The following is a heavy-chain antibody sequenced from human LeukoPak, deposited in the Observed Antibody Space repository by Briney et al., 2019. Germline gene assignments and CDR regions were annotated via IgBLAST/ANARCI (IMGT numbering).Heavy chain of an antibody. J-gene: IGHJ4*02. D-gene: IGHD2-15*01. CDR1: RFTFDVYA. V-gene: IGHV3-30*04. CDR3: TRDQVQHCSAGSCYVIDK. CDR2: TSYDGSNK. Sequence: PVGALRLSCAASRFTFDVYAMHWVRQAPGKGLAWVAVTSYDGSNKYYADSVQCRFTTSKDNSQNTVHLQMSSLGPADTAVYYCTRDQVQHCSAGSCYVIDKWGPGTLVAVSS.